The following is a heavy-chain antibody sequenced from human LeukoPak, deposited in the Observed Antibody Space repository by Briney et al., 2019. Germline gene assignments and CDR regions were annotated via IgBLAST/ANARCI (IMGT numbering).Heavy chain of an antibody. CDR3: ARRSLVLRFLAYGMDV. Sequence: ASVKVSCEASGYTFTSYDINWVRQATGQGLEWMGWMNPNSGNTGYAQKFQGRVTMTRDTSISTAYMELSSLRSEDTAVYYCARRSLVLRFLAYGMDVWGQGTTVTVSS. CDR2: MNPNSGNT. V-gene: IGHV1-8*01. D-gene: IGHD3-3*01. CDR1: GYTFTSYD. J-gene: IGHJ6*02.